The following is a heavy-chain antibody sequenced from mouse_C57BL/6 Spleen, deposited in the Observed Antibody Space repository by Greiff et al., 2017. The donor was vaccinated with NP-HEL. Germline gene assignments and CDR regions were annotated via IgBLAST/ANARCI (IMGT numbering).Heavy chain of an antibody. CDR1: GYAFSSSW. V-gene: IGHV1-82*01. D-gene: IGHD2-2*01. CDR3: AIGSYGYDGAWFAY. Sequence: QLQQSGPELVKPGASVKISCKASGYAFSSSWMNWVKQRPGKGLEWIGRIYPGDGDTNYNGKFKGKATLTADKSSSTAYMQLSSLTSEDSAVYFVAIGSYGYDGAWFAYWGQGTLVTVSA. CDR2: IYPGDGDT. J-gene: IGHJ3*01.